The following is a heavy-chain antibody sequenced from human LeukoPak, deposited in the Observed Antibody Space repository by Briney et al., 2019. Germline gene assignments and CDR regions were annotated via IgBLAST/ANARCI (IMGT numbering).Heavy chain of an antibody. CDR1: GASISSSSYY. CDR2: IYYSGST. D-gene: IGHD6-19*01. Sequence: SETLSLTCTVSGASISSSSYYWGWIRQPPGKGLEWIGIIYYSGSTYYNPSLKSRVTISVDTSKNLFSLKLSSVTAADTAVYYCARDRGSSGWGAVTHFAYWGQGTLVTVSS. J-gene: IGHJ4*02. CDR3: ARDRGSSGWGAVTHFAY. V-gene: IGHV4-39*07.